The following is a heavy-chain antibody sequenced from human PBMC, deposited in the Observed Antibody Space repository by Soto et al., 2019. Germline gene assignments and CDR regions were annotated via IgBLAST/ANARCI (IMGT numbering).Heavy chain of an antibody. V-gene: IGHV1-18*01. CDR2: ISAYNGNT. J-gene: IGHJ5*02. CDR3: AREGYYDILTGSWFDP. CDR1: GYTFTSYG. Sequence: GASVKVSCKASGYTFTSYGISWVRQAPGQGLEWMGWISAYNGNTNYAQKLQGRVTMTTGTSTSTAYMELRSLRSDDTAVYYCAREGYYDILTGSWFDPWGQGTLVTVSS. D-gene: IGHD3-9*01.